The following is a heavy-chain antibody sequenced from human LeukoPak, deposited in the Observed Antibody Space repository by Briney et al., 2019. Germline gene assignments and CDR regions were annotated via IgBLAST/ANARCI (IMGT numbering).Heavy chain of an antibody. CDR2: INPNSGGT. CDR3: ARPHRYRSGGSCYLGA. D-gene: IGHD2-15*01. CDR1: GYTFTGYY. Sequence: GASVKVSCKASGYTFTGYYMHWVRQAPGQGLEWMGWINPNSGGTNYAQKFQGRVTMTRDTSISTAYMELSRLRSDDTAVYYCARPHRYRSGGSCYLGAWGQGTLVTVSS. J-gene: IGHJ4*02. V-gene: IGHV1-2*02.